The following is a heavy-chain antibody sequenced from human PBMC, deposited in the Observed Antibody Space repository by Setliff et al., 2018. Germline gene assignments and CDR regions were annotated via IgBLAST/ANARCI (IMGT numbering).Heavy chain of an antibody. Sequence: PSETLSLTCTVSGASISSSRDYWGWIRQPPGKGLEWIGSIYYSGSTYYNPSLKSRVTISVDTSKNQFSLKLSSVTAADTAVFDCARLSGYYFDYWGQGTLVTVSS. V-gene: IGHV4-39*01. CDR2: IYYSGST. CDR3: ARLSGYYFDY. J-gene: IGHJ4*02. D-gene: IGHD3-22*01. CDR1: GASISSSRDY.